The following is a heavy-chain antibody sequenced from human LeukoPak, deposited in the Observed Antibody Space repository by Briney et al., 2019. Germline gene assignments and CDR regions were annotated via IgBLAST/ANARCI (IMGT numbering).Heavy chain of an antibody. V-gene: IGHV3-49*04. CDR2: IRSRTYGGAA. Sequence: GGSLRLSCAASGFTFSNYAMSWVRQAPGKGLEWVGFIRSRTYGGAADYAPSVQGRFTISRDDSKSIAYLQMNSLEIEDTAVYYCTRVAIAIIGTDPVDYWGQGTLVTVSS. CDR1: GFTFSNYA. CDR3: TRVAIAIIGTDPVDY. J-gene: IGHJ4*02. D-gene: IGHD2-21*01.